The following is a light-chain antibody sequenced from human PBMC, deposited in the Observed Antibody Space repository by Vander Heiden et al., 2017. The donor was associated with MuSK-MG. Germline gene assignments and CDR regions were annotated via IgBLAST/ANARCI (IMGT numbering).Light chain of an antibody. CDR2: WAS. J-gene: IGKJ1*01. CDR3: QQDDSTPPT. V-gene: IGKV4-1*01. Sequence: DIVMTQSPDSLAVSLGERATINCKSSQSVLYSSNNKNYLAWYQQKPGQPPKLLIYWASTRKSGVPDRFSGSGSATDFTLSISSLQAEDVAVYYCQQDDSTPPTFGQGTKVEIK. CDR1: QSVLYSSNNKNY.